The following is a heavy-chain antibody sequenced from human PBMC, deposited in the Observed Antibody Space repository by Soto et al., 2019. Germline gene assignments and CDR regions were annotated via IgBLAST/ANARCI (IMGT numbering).Heavy chain of an antibody. CDR3: ARDLGRQKNPYYFDY. CDR1: GYTFTSYG. Sequence: VASVKVSCKASGYTFTSYGISWVRQAPGQGLEWMGWISAYNGNTNYAQKLQGRVTMTTDTSTSTAYMELRSLRSDDTAVYYCARDLGRQKNPYYFDYWGQGTLVTVSS. D-gene: IGHD1-26*01. CDR2: ISAYNGNT. V-gene: IGHV1-18*01. J-gene: IGHJ4*02.